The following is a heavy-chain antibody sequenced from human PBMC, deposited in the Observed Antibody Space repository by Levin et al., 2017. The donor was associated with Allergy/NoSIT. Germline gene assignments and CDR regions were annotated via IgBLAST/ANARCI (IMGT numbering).Heavy chain of an antibody. CDR1: GDNVSSNSGA. CDR2: TYYRSKWFN. Sequence: SETLSLTCAISGDNVSSNSGAWNWIRQSPSRGLEWLGRTYYRSKWFNDYAVSVKSRITINPDTSKNQFSLQLNSVTPEDTAVYYCARELPTSSGWYGNFGYWGQGTLVTVYS. D-gene: IGHD6-19*01. CDR3: ARELPTSSGWYGNFGY. J-gene: IGHJ4*02. V-gene: IGHV6-1*01.